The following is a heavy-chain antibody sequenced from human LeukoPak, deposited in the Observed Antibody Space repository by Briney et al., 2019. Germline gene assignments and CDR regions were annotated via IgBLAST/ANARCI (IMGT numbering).Heavy chain of an antibody. CDR1: GGSISSYY. V-gene: IGHV4-59*01. J-gene: IGHJ4*02. CDR2: IYYSGST. Sequence: SETLSLTCTVSGGSISSYYWSWIRQPPGKGLEWIGYIYYSGSTNYNPSLKSRVTISVDTSKNQFSLKLSSETAADTAAYYCASINYYGSGSYYLDYWGQGTLVTVSS. D-gene: IGHD3-10*01. CDR3: ASINYYGSGSYYLDY.